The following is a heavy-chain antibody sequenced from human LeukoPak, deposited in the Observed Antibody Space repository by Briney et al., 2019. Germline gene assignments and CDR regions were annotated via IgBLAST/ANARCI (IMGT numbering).Heavy chain of an antibody. CDR2: FDPEDGET. D-gene: IGHD3-3*01. CDR1: GYTLTELS. CDR3: ATDSYQRGGGYYRY. V-gene: IGHV1-24*01. J-gene: IGHJ4*02. Sequence: ASVKVSCKVSGYTLTELSMHWVRQAPGTGLEWMGGFDPEDGETIYAQKFQGRVTMTEDTSTDTAYMELSSLRSEDTAVYYCATDSYQRGGGYYRYWGQGTLVTVSS.